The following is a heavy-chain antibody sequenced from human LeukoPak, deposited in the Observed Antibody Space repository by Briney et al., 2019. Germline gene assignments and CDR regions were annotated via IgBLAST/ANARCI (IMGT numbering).Heavy chain of an antibody. V-gene: IGHV7-4-1*02. CDR2: INTNTGNP. Sequence: ASVKVSCKASGYTFTSYAMDWVRQAPGQGLEWMGWINTNTGNPTYAQGFTGRFVFSLDTSVSTAYLQISSLKAEDTAVYYCARVYDYVWGSYRPLDYWGQGTLVTVSS. CDR1: GYTFTSYA. CDR3: ARVYDYVWGSYRPLDY. J-gene: IGHJ4*02. D-gene: IGHD3-16*02.